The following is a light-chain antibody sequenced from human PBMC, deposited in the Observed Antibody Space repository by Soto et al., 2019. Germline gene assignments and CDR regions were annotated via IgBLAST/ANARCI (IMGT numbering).Light chain of an antibody. CDR1: SSNIGGNS. Sequence: QSVMSQPPSVSAAPGQRVTISCSGSSSNIGGNSVSWYQQLPGTAPKLLIYDDDQRPSGIPDRFSGSKSGTSATLGITGFQTGDEADYYCQSYDSSLSGVVFGGGTQLTVL. CDR2: DDD. V-gene: IGLV1-51*01. J-gene: IGLJ2*01. CDR3: QSYDSSLSGVV.